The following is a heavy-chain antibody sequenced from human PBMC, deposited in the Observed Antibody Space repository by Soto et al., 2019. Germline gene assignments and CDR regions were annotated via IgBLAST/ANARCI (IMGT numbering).Heavy chain of an antibody. Sequence: PGGSLRPSCAASGFTFSTYTMTWVRQAPGKGLEWVSSISSTGSSISYADSVRGRFTISRDNAKNSLYLQMSSLRAEDTALYYCAREVRRGSFDPWGQGTQVTVS. CDR3: AREVRRGSFDP. J-gene: IGHJ5*02. V-gene: IGHV3-21*06. CDR2: ISSTGSSI. CDR1: GFTFSTYT.